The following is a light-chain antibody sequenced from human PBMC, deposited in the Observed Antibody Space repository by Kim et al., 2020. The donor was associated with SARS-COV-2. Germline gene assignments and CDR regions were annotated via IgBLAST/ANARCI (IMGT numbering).Light chain of an antibody. Sequence: LSPGERATLSCRASQSVSSTYLAWYQQKSGQAPRLLIYGTSSRATGIPDRFSGSGSAADFTLTISRLEPEDFAVYFCQQYGSSPTTFGQGTKLEIK. V-gene: IGKV3-20*01. CDR1: QSVSSTY. CDR2: GTS. CDR3: QQYGSSPTT. J-gene: IGKJ2*01.